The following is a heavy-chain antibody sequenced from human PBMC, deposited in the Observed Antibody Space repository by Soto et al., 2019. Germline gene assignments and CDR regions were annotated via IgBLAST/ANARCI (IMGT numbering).Heavy chain of an antibody. CDR2: ISAGGGNT. V-gene: IGHV3-23*01. J-gene: IGHJ6*03. CDR1: GFSFNIYA. Sequence: EVHLLESGGGLVQPGGSLRLSCAASGFSFNIYAMKWVRQAPGKGLECVSAISAGGGNTYYADSVKGRFTISRDNSKNTLYLQMKSLRADDTAVYYCAKAPTYDYYYYMDVWGKGTTVTVSS. CDR3: AKAPTYDYYYYMDV.